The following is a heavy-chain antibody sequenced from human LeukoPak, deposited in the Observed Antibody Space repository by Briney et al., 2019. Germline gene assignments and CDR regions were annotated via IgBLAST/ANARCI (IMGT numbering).Heavy chain of an antibody. D-gene: IGHD6-13*01. CDR1: GFTFSSFS. CDR3: ARVAGKAAFDI. V-gene: IGHV3-64*01. J-gene: IGHJ3*02. Sequence: PGGSLRLSCAASGFTFSSFSMHWVRQAPGKGLEFVSAISVSGSSTYYANSVKGRFTISRDNSKNTLYLQMGSLRAEDMAVYYCARVAGKAAFDIWGQGTMVTVSS. CDR2: ISVSGSST.